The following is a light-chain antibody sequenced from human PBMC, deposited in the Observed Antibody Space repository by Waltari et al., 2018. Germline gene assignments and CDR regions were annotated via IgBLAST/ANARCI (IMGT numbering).Light chain of an antibody. CDR1: SLRSYY. V-gene: IGLV3-19*01. J-gene: IGLJ3*02. Sequence: SSELTQDPAVSVALGQTVRITCQGDSLRSYYASWYQQKPGQAPVLVIYGKNNRPSMIPDRFSGSSSGNTASLTSTGAQAEDEADYYCNSRDSSGNHWVFGGGTKLTVL. CDR3: NSRDSSGNHWV. CDR2: GKN.